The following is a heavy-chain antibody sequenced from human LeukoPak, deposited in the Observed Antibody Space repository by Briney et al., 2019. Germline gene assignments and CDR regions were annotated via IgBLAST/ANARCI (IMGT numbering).Heavy chain of an antibody. CDR3: ARVGRGYDSSGYPFDY. J-gene: IGHJ4*02. D-gene: IGHD3-22*01. V-gene: IGHV3-7*01. Sequence: PGGSLRLSCAVSGFPFSTFWMSWVRQAPGKGLEWVANINQDGSEKYYVDSVKGRFTISRDNAKNSLYLQMNSLRAEDTAVYYCARVGRGYDSSGYPFDYWGQGTLVTVSS. CDR1: GFPFSTFW. CDR2: INQDGSEK.